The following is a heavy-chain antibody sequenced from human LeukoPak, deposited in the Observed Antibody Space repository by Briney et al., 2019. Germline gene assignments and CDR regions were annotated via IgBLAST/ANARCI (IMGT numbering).Heavy chain of an antibody. D-gene: IGHD2/OR15-2a*01. CDR2: IRYDGSNK. J-gene: IGHJ5*02. CDR1: GFTFSSYG. V-gene: IGHV3-30*02. Sequence: GGSLRLSCAASGFTFSSYGMHWVRQAPGKGLEWVAFIRYDGSNKNYADSGQGRFTITRDNSKNPLYLEMNSLRAEDTAVYYCAKDLTATTFSEYNWFDPWGQGTLVTVSS. CDR3: AKDLTATTFSEYNWFDP.